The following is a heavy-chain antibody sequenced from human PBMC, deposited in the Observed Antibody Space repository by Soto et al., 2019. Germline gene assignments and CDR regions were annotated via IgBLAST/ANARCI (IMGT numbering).Heavy chain of an antibody. V-gene: IGHV1-69*06. D-gene: IGHD4-4*01. CDR3: ARDDYSNYGLANWFDP. J-gene: IGHJ5*02. Sequence: GASVKVSCKASGGTFSSYAISWVRQAPGQGLEWMGGIIPIFGTANYAQKFQGRVTITADKSTSTAYMELSSLRSEDTAVYYCARDDYSNYGLANWFDPWGQGTLVTVSS. CDR2: IIPIFGTA. CDR1: GGTFSSYA.